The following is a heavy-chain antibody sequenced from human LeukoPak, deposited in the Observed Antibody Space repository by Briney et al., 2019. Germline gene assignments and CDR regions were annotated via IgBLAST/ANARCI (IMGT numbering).Heavy chain of an antibody. CDR3: ARGPQLGSGYHPDC. D-gene: IGHD3-22*01. Sequence: GGSLRLSCAASGFTFNSAAMTWVRQAPGGGLECVSTITGSDDKTYYADSVKGRFTISRDYSKNTLHLQTKSLRVEDTAMYCCARGPQLGSGYHPDCWGQGTLVTVSS. CDR2: ITGSDDKT. J-gene: IGHJ4*02. CDR1: GFTFNSAA. V-gene: IGHV3-23*01.